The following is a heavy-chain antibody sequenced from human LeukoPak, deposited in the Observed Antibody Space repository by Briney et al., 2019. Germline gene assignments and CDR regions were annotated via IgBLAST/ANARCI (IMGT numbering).Heavy chain of an antibody. CDR1: GFTFSSYA. J-gene: IGHJ4*02. CDR2: ISGSGGST. V-gene: IGHV3-23*01. D-gene: IGHD6-6*01. CDR3: ARGSIAAVTADY. Sequence: GGSLRLSCAASGFTFSSYAMSWVRQAPGKGLEWVSAISGSGGSTYYADSVKGRFTISRDNSKNTLYLQMNSLRAEDTAVYYCARGSIAAVTADYWGQGTLVTVSS.